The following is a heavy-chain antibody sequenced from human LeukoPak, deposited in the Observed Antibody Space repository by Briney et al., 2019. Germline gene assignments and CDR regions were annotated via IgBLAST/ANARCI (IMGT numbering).Heavy chain of an antibody. J-gene: IGHJ4*02. D-gene: IGHD3-22*01. CDR3: ARVSDYYDSSGFDY. V-gene: IGHV4-61*01. CDR2: IYYSGST. CDR1: GGSVSSGSYY. Sequence: PSETLSLTCTVSGGSVSSGSYYWSWIRQPPGKGLEWIGYIYYSGSTNYNPSLKSRVTISVDTSKNQFSLKLSSVTAADTAVYYCARVSDYYDSSGFDYWGQGTLVTVSS.